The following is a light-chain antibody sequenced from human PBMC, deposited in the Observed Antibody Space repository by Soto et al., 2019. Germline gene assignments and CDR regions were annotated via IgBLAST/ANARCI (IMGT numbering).Light chain of an antibody. CDR2: GAS. CDR3: QQYGISPYT. V-gene: IGKV3-20*01. Sequence: EIVLTQSPGTLSLSPGARATLSCRASQSVSSSYLAWYQQKPGQAPRILIYGASSRATGIPDRFSGSGSGTDFTLTISRLEPEDFAVYYCQQYGISPYTFGQGTKLEIK. CDR1: QSVSSSY. J-gene: IGKJ2*01.